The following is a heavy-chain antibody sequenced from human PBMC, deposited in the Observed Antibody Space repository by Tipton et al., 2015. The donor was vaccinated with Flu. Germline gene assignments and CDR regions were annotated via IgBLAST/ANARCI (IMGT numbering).Heavy chain of an antibody. CDR2: MYYSGST. CDR1: GDSISSYY. V-gene: IGHV4-59*12. CDR3: AKVSALWFDP. Sequence: TLSLTCTVSGDSISSYYWSWIRQPPGKGLEWIGYMYYSGSTKYNPSLKSRVTISIDMSKSQIYLKLSSVTAADTAVYYCAKVSALWFDPWGQGTLVTVTS. J-gene: IGHJ5*02.